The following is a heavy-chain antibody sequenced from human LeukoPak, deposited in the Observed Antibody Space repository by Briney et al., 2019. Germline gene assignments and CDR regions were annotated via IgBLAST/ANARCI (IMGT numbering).Heavy chain of an antibody. V-gene: IGHV3-74*01. CDR3: ARGWVPSDITMN. CDR2: INSDGSTT. CDR1: GGTFSSYW. J-gene: IGHJ3*01. D-gene: IGHD3-22*01. Sequence: PGGSLRLSCAASGGTFSSYWMHWVRQAPGKRLVWFSRINSDGSTTEYADSVKGRFTISRDNAENTLYLQMNSLRAEDTAVYYCARGWVPSDITMNWGQGTMVTVSS.